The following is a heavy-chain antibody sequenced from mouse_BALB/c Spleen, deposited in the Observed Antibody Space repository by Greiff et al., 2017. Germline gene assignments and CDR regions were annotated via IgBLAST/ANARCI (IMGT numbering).Heavy chain of an antibody. Sequence: VKLQQSGPELVKPGASVKMSCKASGYTFTDYVISWVKQRTGQGLGWIGEIFPGTGTTYYNEKFKGKATLTIDTSSSTAYMQLSSLTSEDSAVYFCARRGWDEAWFAYWGQGTLVTVSA. D-gene: IGHD4-1*01. CDR2: IFPGTGTT. CDR3: ARRGWDEAWFAY. V-gene: IGHV1S132*01. CDR1: GYTFTDYV. J-gene: IGHJ3*01.